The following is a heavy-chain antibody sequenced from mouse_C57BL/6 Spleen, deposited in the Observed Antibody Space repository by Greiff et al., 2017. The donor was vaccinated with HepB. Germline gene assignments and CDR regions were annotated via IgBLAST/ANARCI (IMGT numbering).Heavy chain of an antibody. CDR3: ARRDYYGSSYSYYYAMDY. CDR2: ILPGSGST. D-gene: IGHD1-1*01. CDR1: GYTFTGYW. V-gene: IGHV1-9*01. Sequence: VQLQESGAELMKPGASVKLSCKATGYTFTGYWIEWVKQRPGHGLEWIGEILPGSGSTNYNEKFKGKATFTADTSSNTAYMQLSSLTTEDSAIYYYARRDYYGSSYSYYYAMDYWGQGTSVTVSS. J-gene: IGHJ4*01.